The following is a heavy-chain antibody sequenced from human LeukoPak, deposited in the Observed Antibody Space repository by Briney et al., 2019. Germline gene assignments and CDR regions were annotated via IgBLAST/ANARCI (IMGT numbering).Heavy chain of an antibody. Sequence: PSETLSLTCTVSGGSISSRSYYWGWIRQPPGKGLEWIGSMYYSGSTYYNPSLKSRVTILADTSKSQFSLKLNSVTAADTAVYFCATRRGFELFFDLWGQGTRVTVSS. J-gene: IGHJ4*02. D-gene: IGHD3-10*01. V-gene: IGHV4-39*07. CDR1: GGSISSRSYY. CDR2: MYYSGST. CDR3: ATRRGFELFFDL.